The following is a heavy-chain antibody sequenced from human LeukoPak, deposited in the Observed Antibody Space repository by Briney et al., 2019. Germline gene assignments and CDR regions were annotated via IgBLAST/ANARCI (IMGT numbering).Heavy chain of an antibody. V-gene: IGHV1-2*02. CDR3: ARDPEGAGTTRKVGWFDP. D-gene: IGHD1-7*01. Sequence: ASVKVSCKASGYTFTGYYMHWVRQAPGQGLEWMGWINPNSGGTNYAQKFQGRVTMTRDTSISTAYMELSRLRSDDTAVYYCARDPEGAGTTRKVGWFDPWGQGTLVTVSS. CDR1: GYTFTGYY. J-gene: IGHJ5*02. CDR2: INPNSGGT.